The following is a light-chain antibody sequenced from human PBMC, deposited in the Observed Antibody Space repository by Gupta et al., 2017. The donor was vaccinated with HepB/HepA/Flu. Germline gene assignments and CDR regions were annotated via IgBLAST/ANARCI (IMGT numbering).Light chain of an antibody. CDR2: AVS. CDR1: QRITTY. CDR3: QQSHSNPIT. V-gene: IGKV1-39*01. J-gene: IGKJ5*01. Sequence: DIQMTQSPPSLSASVGDRVTITCRASQRITTYLNWYQQKPGKAPKLLISAVSKLQGGVPSRFGGSGSGTDFTLTITRLQPEDFATYYCQQSHSNPITFGQGTRLEIK.